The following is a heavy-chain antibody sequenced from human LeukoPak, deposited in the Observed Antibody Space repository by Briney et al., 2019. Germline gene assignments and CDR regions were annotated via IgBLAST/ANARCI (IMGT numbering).Heavy chain of an antibody. Sequence: SETLSLTCAVSGGSISSGGYSWSWIRQPPGKGLEWIGYIYHSGSTYYNPSLKSRVTISVDRSKNQFSLKLSSVTAADTAVYYCARLTRYTSSGRYPYFDWWGQGTRVTVSS. CDR2: IYHSGST. V-gene: IGHV4-30-2*01. D-gene: IGHD3-22*01. CDR1: GGSISSGGYS. J-gene: IGHJ4*02. CDR3: ARLTRYTSSGRYPYFDW.